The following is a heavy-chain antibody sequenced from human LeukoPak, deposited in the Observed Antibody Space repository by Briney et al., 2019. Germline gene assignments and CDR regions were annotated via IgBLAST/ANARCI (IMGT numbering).Heavy chain of an antibody. CDR1: GGSFSGYY. V-gene: IGHV4-34*01. CDR3: ARLSGYSYGGGDY. D-gene: IGHD5-18*01. Sequence: SETLSLTCAVYGGSFSGYYWSWIRQPPGKGLGWIGEINHSGSTNYNPSLESRVTISVDTSKNQFSLKLSSVTAADTAVYYCARLSGYSYGGGDYWGQGTLVTVSS. CDR2: INHSGST. J-gene: IGHJ4*02.